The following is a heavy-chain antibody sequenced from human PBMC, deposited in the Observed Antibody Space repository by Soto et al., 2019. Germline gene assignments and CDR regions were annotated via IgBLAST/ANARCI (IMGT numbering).Heavy chain of an antibody. CDR3: AKVIVVIAAAGDYFDH. J-gene: IGHJ4*02. V-gene: IGHV3-23*01. D-gene: IGHD2-21*01. Sequence: LRLSCAASGFTFTNYAMTWVRQAPGKGLEWVSVTSGSGGSTYYADSVKGRFTISRDNSKNTLYLQMDSLRAEDTAVYYCAKVIVVIAAAGDYFDHWRQGTLVTVSS. CDR2: TSGSGGST. CDR1: GFTFTNYA.